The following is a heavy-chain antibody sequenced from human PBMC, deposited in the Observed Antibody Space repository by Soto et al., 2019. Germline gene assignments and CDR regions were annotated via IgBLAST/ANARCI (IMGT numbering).Heavy chain of an antibody. CDR1: GYSFAGYW. J-gene: IGHJ4*02. CDR3: ARQIYDSDTGPNFQYYFDS. Sequence: PGESLKISCKGSGYSFAGYWITWVRQKPGKGLEWRGRIDPSDSQTYYSPSFRGHVTISATKSITTVFLQWSSLWASDTAMYYCARQIYDSDTGPNFQYYFDSWGQGTPVTVSS. V-gene: IGHV5-10-1*01. CDR2: IDPSDSQT. D-gene: IGHD3-22*01.